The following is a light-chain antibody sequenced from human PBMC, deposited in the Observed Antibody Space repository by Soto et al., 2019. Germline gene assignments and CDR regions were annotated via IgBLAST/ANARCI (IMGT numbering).Light chain of an antibody. V-gene: IGLV1-40*01. J-gene: IGLJ2*01. CDR1: SSNIGAGYD. CDR2: GNN. CDR3: QSYDSSLSGVV. Sequence: QSVLTQPASVSGAPGQRVTISCTGRSSNIGAGYDVHWYQQLPGTAPKVLIYGNNNRPSGVPDRFSGSKSGTSASLAITGVQAEDEADYYCQSYDSSLSGVVFGGGTKLTVL.